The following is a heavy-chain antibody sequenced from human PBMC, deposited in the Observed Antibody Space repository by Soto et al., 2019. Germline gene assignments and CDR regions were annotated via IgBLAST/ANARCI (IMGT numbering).Heavy chain of an antibody. D-gene: IGHD1-26*01. Sequence: SETLSLTCAVSGGSISSSSYYWGWIRQPPGKGLEWIGSIYYSGSTYYNPSLKSRVTISVDTSKNQFSLKLSSVTAADTAVYYCARHTTHNGMDVWGQGTTVTVSS. J-gene: IGHJ6*02. CDR3: ARHTTHNGMDV. CDR1: GGSISSSSYY. V-gene: IGHV4-39*01. CDR2: IYYSGST.